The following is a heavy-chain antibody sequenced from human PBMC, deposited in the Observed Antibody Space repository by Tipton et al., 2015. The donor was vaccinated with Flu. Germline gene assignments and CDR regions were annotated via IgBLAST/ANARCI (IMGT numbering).Heavy chain of an antibody. D-gene: IGHD3-10*01. Sequence: TLSLTCTVSGYSISSGYYWGWIRQPPGKGLEWIGSIFHGGSTYYNLSLKSRVTISVDTSKNQFSLKLSSVTAADTAVYYCATYYYGSGTQSAFDYWGQGTLVTVSS. CDR2: IFHGGST. V-gene: IGHV4-38-2*02. CDR3: ATYYYGSGTQSAFDY. J-gene: IGHJ4*02. CDR1: GYSISSGYY.